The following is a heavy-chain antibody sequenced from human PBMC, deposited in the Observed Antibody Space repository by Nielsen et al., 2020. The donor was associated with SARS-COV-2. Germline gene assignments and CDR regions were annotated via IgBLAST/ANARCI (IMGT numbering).Heavy chain of an antibody. CDR3: ARGLIAAAGNWFDP. J-gene: IGHJ5*02. D-gene: IGHD6-13*01. V-gene: IGHV3-20*01. Sequence: GGSLRLSCAASGFTFSSYWMHWVRQAPGKGLEWVSGINWNGGSTGYADSVKGRFTISRDNAKNSLYLQMNSLRAEDTALYHCARGLIAAAGNWFDPWGQGTLVTVSS. CDR1: GFTFSSYW. CDR2: INWNGGST.